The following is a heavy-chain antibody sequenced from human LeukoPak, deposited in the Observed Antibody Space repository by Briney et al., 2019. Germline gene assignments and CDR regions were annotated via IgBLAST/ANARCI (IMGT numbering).Heavy chain of an antibody. CDR1: GGSISSYY. CDR2: IYYSGST. J-gene: IGHJ4*02. CDR3: ARRMVATGHHDY. V-gene: IGHV4-59*01. D-gene: IGHD5-12*01. Sequence: PSETLSLTCTVSGGSISSYYWSWIRQSPGKGLEWIGYIYYSGSTNYNPSLKSRDTISVDTSKNQFSLKLSSVTAADTAVYYCARRMVATGHHDYWGQGTLVTVSS.